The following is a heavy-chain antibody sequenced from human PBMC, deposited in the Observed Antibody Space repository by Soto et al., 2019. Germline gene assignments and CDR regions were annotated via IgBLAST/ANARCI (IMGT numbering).Heavy chain of an antibody. J-gene: IGHJ3*02. V-gene: IGHV3-30-3*01. CDR1: GFTFSSYA. Sequence: QVQLVESGGGVVQPGRSLRLSCAASGFTFSSYAMHWVRQAPGKGLEWVAVISYDGSNKYYADSVKGRFTISRDNSKNTLYLQKNSLRAEVTAVYYCTGDIVVVVAANAFDIWGQGTMVTVSS. CDR2: ISYDGSNK. CDR3: TGDIVVVVAANAFDI. D-gene: IGHD2-15*01.